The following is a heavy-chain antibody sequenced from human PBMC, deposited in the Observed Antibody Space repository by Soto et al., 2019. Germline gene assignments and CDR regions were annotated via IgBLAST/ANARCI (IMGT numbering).Heavy chain of an antibody. CDR1: GGSISSGGYY. CDR3: ARELRGSLYYYYYYMDV. J-gene: IGHJ6*03. CDR2: IYYSGST. V-gene: IGHV4-31*03. Sequence: QVQLQESGPGLVKPSQTLSLTCTVSGGSISSGGYYWSWIRQHPGKGLEWLGYIYYSGSTYYNPSLKSRVTISVDTSQNQFALKLSSVTAADTAVYYCARELRGSLYYYYYYMDVWGKGTTVTVSS. D-gene: IGHD4-17*01.